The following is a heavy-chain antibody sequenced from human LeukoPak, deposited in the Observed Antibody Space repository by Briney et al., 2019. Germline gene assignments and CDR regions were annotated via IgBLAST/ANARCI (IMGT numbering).Heavy chain of an antibody. J-gene: IGHJ6*03. V-gene: IGHV1-2*02. CDR2: INPNSGGT. Sequence: ASVKVSCKASGFTFTAYYMHWVRQAPGQGLEWMGWINPNSGGTNYAQKFQGRVTMTRDTSISTAYMELSRLRSDDTAVYYCAREASDFWSGYLYYYYMDVWGKGTTVTVSS. D-gene: IGHD3-3*01. CDR3: AREASDFWSGYLYYYYMDV. CDR1: GFTFTAYY.